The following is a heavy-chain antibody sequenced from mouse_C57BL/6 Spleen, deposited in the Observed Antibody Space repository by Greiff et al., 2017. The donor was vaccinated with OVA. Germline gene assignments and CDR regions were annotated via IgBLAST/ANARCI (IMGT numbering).Heavy chain of an antibody. D-gene: IGHD4-1*01. CDR1: GYTFTSYW. CDR2: IIPSNGGT. CDR3: ARGWEGYLDY. J-gene: IGHJ1*03. Sequence: VQLQQPGTELVKPGASVKLSCKASGYTFTSYWMDWVKQRPGQGLEWIGNIIPSNGGTNYNEKFKSKATLTVDKSSNTAYMQLSSLTSEDSAIYYCARGWEGYLDYWGTGTTVTVSS. V-gene: IGHV1-53*01.